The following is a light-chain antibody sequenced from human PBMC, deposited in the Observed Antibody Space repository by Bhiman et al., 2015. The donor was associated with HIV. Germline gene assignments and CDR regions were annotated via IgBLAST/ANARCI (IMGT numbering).Light chain of an antibody. J-gene: IGLJ3*02. CDR2: GT. CDR3: QSYYNSLSGVV. CDR1: TSNIGAGYD. V-gene: IGLV1-40*01. Sequence: QSVLTQLPSVSGAPGQRITISCAGTTSNIGAGYDVHWYKQLPGTSPKFLIYGTQSPSGVPDRFSGSKSGTSASLVITGLQAEDEADYYCQSYYNSLSGVVFGGGTRLTVL.